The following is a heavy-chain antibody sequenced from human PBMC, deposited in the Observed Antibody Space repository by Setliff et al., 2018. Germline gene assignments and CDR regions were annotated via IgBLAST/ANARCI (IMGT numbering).Heavy chain of an antibody. Sequence: PGESLRLSCAASGFTFNSYWMNWVRQAPGKGLVWVSRLNGDGSTTNYADSVKGRFTISRDNAKNTLYLQMNSLRAEDTAVYYCARDVAPPNDIRFDPWGQGTLVTVSS. CDR3: ARDVAPPNDIRFDP. V-gene: IGHV3-74*01. D-gene: IGHD2-15*01. CDR2: LNGDGSTT. J-gene: IGHJ5*02. CDR1: GFTFNSYW.